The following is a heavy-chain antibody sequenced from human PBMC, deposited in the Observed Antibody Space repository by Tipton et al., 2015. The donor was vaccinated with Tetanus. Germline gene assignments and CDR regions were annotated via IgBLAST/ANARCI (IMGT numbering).Heavy chain of an antibody. J-gene: IGHJ4*02. D-gene: IGHD2-2*01. CDR1: GFLFSSYT. CDR3: ARGLCTSSSCPKHYFDY. V-gene: IGHV3-21*01. Sequence: SLRLSCSVSGFLFSSYTMNWVRQAPGRGLEWVSSISSTTSYIYYSDSVKGRFTISRDNAKNSLLLQMNSLRDEDTAVYYCARGLCTSSSCPKHYFDYWGQGTLVTVSS. CDR2: ISSTTSYI.